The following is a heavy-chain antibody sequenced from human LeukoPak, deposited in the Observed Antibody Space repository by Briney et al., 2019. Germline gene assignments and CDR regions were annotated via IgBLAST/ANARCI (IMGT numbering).Heavy chain of an antibody. J-gene: IGHJ6*02. CDR3: ARGLRSHYYDSSGYYYGMDV. Sequence: GASVKVSCKASGYTFTGYYMHWVRQAPGQGLEWMGWINPNSGGTNCAQKFQGWVTMTRDTSISTAYMELSRLRSDDTAVYYCARGLRSHYYDSSGYYYGMDVWGQGTTVTVSS. D-gene: IGHD3-22*01. CDR2: INPNSGGT. V-gene: IGHV1-2*04. CDR1: GYTFTGYY.